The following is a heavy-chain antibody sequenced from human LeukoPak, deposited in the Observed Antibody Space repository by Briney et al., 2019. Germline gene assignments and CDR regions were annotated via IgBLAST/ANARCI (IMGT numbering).Heavy chain of an antibody. Sequence: GGSLRLSCAASGFIFSSYSMSWVRQAPGKGLEWVAVISYDGSNKYYADSVKGRFTISRDNSKNTLYLQMNSLRAEDTAVYYCAKVGLHYSFDYWGQGTLVTVSS. D-gene: IGHD3/OR15-3a*01. J-gene: IGHJ4*02. CDR3: AKVGLHYSFDY. CDR1: GFIFSSYS. CDR2: ISYDGSNK. V-gene: IGHV3-30*18.